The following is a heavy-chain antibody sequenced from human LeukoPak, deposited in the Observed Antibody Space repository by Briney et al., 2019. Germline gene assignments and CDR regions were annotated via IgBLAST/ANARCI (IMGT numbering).Heavy chain of an antibody. J-gene: IGHJ1*01. CDR3: ARQGLYDSSDFWTFQH. CDR1: GFSFSDYY. V-gene: IGHV3-11*06. D-gene: IGHD3/OR15-3a*01. CDR2: ISSSSDYK. Sequence: KPGGSLRLSCAASGFSFSDYYMSWIRQTPEEGLEWLSYISSSSDYKNYAHSLKGRFTISRDNAKNSVYLQMNSLRAEDTAVYYCARQGLYDSSDFWTFQHWGQGTLVTVSS.